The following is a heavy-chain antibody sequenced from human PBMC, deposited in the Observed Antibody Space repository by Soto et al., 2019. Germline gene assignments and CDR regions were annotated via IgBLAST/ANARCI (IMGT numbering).Heavy chain of an antibody. V-gene: IGHV1-18*01. CDR1: GYTFTSYD. CDR3: ARERDKDYYYYYMDV. CDR2: MNPNSGNT. Sequence: ASVNVSCKASGYTFTSYDINWVRQATGQGLEWMGWMNPNSGNTNYAQKLQGRVTMTTDTSTSTAYMELRSLRSDDTAVYYCARERDKDYYYYYMDVWGKGTTVTVSS. J-gene: IGHJ6*03.